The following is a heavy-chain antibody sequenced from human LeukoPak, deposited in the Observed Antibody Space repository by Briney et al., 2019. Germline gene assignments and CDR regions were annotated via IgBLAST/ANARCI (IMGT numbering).Heavy chain of an antibody. CDR2: IYPGDPDT. J-gene: IGHJ4*02. D-gene: IGHD3-22*01. CDR3: ATQILAPDYYDSSGLGY. Sequence: GESLKISCKGSGYSFTSYWIGWVRQMPGKGLEWMGIIYPGDPDTRYSPPFQGQVTISADKSISTAYLQWSSLKASDTAMYYCATQILAPDYYDSSGLGYWGQGTLVTVSS. CDR1: GYSFTSYW. V-gene: IGHV5-51*01.